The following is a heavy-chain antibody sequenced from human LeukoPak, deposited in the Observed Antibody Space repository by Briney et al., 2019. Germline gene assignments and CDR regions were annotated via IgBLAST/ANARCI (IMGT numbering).Heavy chain of an antibody. D-gene: IGHD6-19*01. Sequence: GGSLRLSCAASGFTFSSSAMSWVRQVPGKGLEWVSGISASGGSTYYADSVRGRFTISRDNSKNTLYVQMNSLRAEDTAVYYCAREEGHGSSGYYTAFDYWGQGTLVTVSS. CDR2: ISASGGST. V-gene: IGHV3-23*01. CDR3: AREEGHGSSGYYTAFDY. CDR1: GFTFSSSA. J-gene: IGHJ4*02.